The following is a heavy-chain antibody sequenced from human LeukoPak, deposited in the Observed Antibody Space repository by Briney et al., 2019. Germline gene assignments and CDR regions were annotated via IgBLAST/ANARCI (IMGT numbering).Heavy chain of an antibody. V-gene: IGHV3-66*01. J-gene: IGHJ4*02. CDR3: VTYQLLLYGFDY. Sequence: PGGSLRLSCVASGFTVSSNYMSWVRQAPGKGLEWVSMFYSGGSTFYADSVKGRFTIARDSSKNTLNLQMNSLRAEDTAVYYCVTYQLLLYGFDYWGQGTLVTVSS. D-gene: IGHD2-2*01. CDR2: FYSGGST. CDR1: GFTVSSNY.